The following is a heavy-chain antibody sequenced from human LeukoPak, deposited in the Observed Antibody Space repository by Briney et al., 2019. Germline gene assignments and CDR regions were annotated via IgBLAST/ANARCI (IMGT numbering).Heavy chain of an antibody. CDR2: ISYDGSNK. CDR1: GFTFSSYG. V-gene: IGHV3-30*18. D-gene: IGHD3-10*01. J-gene: IGHJ4*02. CDR3: AKDVAVRGVIPYYFDY. Sequence: GGSLRLSCAASGFTFSSYGMHWVRQAPGKGLEWVAVISYDGSNKYYADSVKGRFIISRDNSKNTLYLQMNSLRAEDTAVYYCAKDVAVRGVIPYYFDYWGQGTLVTVSS.